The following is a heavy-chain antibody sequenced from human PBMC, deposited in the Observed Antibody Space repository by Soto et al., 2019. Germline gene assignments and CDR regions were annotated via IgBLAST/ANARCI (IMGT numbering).Heavy chain of an antibody. D-gene: IGHD5-12*01. V-gene: IGHV4-59*01. CDR1: GDSISGFH. CDR3: ARDLGGYYWFDP. J-gene: IGHJ5*02. Sequence: SETVSLTCTVSGDSISGFHLHWIRQPPGKGLQWIGYIYSSGSTMYNPSLKSRVTMSVDTSQNQFSLKLNSVTAADTAVYYCARDLGGYYWFDPWGQGTLVTVSS. CDR2: IYSSGST.